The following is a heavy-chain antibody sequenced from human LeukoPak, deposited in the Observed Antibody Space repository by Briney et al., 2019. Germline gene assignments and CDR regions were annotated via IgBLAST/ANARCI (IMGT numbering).Heavy chain of an antibody. V-gene: IGHV4-34*01. CDR2: INHFGST. CDR1: GGSFIGYY. CDR3: ARDGDTAMNYFDY. J-gene: IGHJ4*02. Sequence: PSETLSLTCAVYGGSFIGYYWSWIRQPPGKGLEWIGEINHFGSTNYNPSLKSRVTISIDTSKNQFSLKLSSVTAADTAVYYCARDGDTAMNYFDYWGQGTLVTVSS. D-gene: IGHD5-18*01.